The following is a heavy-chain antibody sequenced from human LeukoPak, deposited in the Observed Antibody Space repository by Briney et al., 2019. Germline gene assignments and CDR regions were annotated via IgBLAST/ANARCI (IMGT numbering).Heavy chain of an antibody. D-gene: IGHD1-26*01. CDR1: GFILSDYN. Sequence: GGSLILSCAASGFILSDYNMNWVREAPGKGLEWVSFISISGTYITYADSVKGRFTISRDNAKNSLYLQMNSLRAEDTAVYYCARDLSATARAYDYWGQGTLVTVSS. CDR3: ARDLSATARAYDY. J-gene: IGHJ4*02. CDR2: ISISGTYI. V-gene: IGHV3-21*01.